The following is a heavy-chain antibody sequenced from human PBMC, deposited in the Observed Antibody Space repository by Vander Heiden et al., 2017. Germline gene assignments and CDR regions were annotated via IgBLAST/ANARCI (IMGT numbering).Heavy chain of an antibody. J-gene: IGHJ4*02. CDR3: ARLYSSSWYKKAFDY. CDR2: IWYDGSNK. D-gene: IGHD6-13*01. CDR1: GFTFSSYG. Sequence: QVQLVESGGGVVQPGRSLRLSCAASGFTFSSYGMHWVRQAPGKGLEWVAVIWYDGSNKYYADSVKGRFTISRDNSKNTLYLQMNSLRAEDTAVYYCARLYSSSWYKKAFDYWGQGTLVTVSS. V-gene: IGHV3-33*01.